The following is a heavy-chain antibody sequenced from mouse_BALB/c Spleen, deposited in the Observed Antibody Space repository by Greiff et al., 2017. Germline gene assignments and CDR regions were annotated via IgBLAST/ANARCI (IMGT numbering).Heavy chain of an antibody. CDR1: GYTFTSYW. D-gene: IGHD1-1*01. Sequence: QVQLQQPGAELVKPGASVKLSCKASGYTFTSYWMHWVKQRPGQGLEWIGEIDPSDSYTNYNQKFKGKATLTVDKSSSTAYMQLSSLTSEDSAVYYCARRYYGRRDFDYWGQGTTLTVSS. CDR3: ARRYYGRRDFDY. J-gene: IGHJ2*01. V-gene: IGHV1-69*02. CDR2: IDPSDSYT.